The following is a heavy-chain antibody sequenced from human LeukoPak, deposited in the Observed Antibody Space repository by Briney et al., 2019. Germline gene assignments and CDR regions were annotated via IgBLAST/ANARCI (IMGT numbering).Heavy chain of an antibody. Sequence: SETLSLTCTVSDYSISSGYYWGWIRPPPGKGLEWIGSIYHSGSTYYNPSLKSRVTISVDTSKNQFSLKLSSVTAAGTAVYYCARDPVRGRWFDPWGQGTLVTASS. V-gene: IGHV4-38-2*02. J-gene: IGHJ5*02. D-gene: IGHD3-10*01. CDR1: DYSISSGYY. CDR2: IYHSGST. CDR3: ARDPVRGRWFDP.